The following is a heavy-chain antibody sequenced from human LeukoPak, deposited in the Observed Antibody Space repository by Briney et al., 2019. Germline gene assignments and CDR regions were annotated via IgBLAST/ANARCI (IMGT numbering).Heavy chain of an antibody. D-gene: IGHD5-18*01. CDR2: VSASGVRT. CDR3: AKDAGYAYGYHYFDY. J-gene: IGHJ4*02. Sequence: PGGSLRLSCAASGFTFSSYAMSWVRQSPGQGLEWVSAVSASGVRTYYADSVKGRFSISRDNSKSTLSLEMSSLRAEVTAVYYCAKDAGYAYGYHYFDYWGQGDLVTVSS. V-gene: IGHV3-23*01. CDR1: GFTFSSYA.